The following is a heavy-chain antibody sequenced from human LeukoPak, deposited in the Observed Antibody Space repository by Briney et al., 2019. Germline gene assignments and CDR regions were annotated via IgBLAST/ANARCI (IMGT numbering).Heavy chain of an antibody. D-gene: IGHD3-9*01. CDR2: INPSGGST. CDR3: ARGRYDILTGYYYFDY. Sequence: ASVKVSCKASGYTFTSYYMRWVRQAPGQGLEWMGIINPSGGSTSYAQKFQGRVTMTRDTSTSTVYMELSSLRSEDTAVYYCARGRYDILTGYYYFDYWGQGTLVTVSS. CDR1: GYTFTSYY. J-gene: IGHJ4*02. V-gene: IGHV1-46*01.